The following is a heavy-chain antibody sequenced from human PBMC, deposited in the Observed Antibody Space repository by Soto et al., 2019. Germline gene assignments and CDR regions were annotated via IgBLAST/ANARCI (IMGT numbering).Heavy chain of an antibody. D-gene: IGHD2-21*01. V-gene: IGHV3-21*01. Sequence: EVQLVESGGGLVKPGGSLRLSCAASGFSFSGYNMNWVRQAPGKGLEWVSSISGDSNYIYYADSVQGRFTISRDNAKNSMYLEMNTLRAEATGGYYCGKGVSFGRIALGLWGQGKMVTVPS. CDR1: GFSFSGYN. CDR2: ISGDSNYI. J-gene: IGHJ3*01. CDR3: GKGVSFGRIALGL.